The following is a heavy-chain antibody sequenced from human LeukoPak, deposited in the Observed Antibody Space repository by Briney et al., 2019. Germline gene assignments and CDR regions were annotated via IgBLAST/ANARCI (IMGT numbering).Heavy chain of an antibody. Sequence: GASGKDSYKASGYTFTSYDINWVRPATGQGPEWMGWRNPNSGNTGYAQKLQGRVTMTRNTSISTAYMELSSLRSEDTAVYYCARGPSKSRYYYYMDVWGKGTTVTVSS. CDR3: ARGPSKSRYYYYMDV. CDR2: RNPNSGNT. D-gene: IGHD2-2*01. CDR1: GYTFTSYD. J-gene: IGHJ6*03. V-gene: IGHV1-8*01.